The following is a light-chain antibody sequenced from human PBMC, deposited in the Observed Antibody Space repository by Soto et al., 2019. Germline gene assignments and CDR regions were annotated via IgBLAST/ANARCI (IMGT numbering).Light chain of an antibody. J-gene: IGLJ7*01. V-gene: IGLV2-23*01. CDR3: CSYAGSSTYV. CDR2: EGT. CDR1: SNDVGSYNL. Sequence: QSALTQPASVSGSPGQSITISCTGTSNDVGSYNLVSWYQQHPGKPPKLMICEGTKRPSGVSNRFSGSKSGNTASLTISGLQAEDEADYYCCSYAGSSTYVFGTGTQLTVL.